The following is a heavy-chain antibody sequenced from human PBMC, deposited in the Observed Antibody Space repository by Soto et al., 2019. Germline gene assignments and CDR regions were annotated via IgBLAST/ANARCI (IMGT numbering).Heavy chain of an antibody. J-gene: IGHJ3*02. D-gene: IGHD1-26*01. CDR3: AKSTGWVAAFDI. CDR1: GYTLTELS. Sequence: ASVKVSCKVSGYTLTELSMHWVRQAPGKGLEWMGGFDPEDGETIYAQKFQGRVTMTEDTSTDTAYMELSSLRSEDTAVYYCAKSTGWVAAFDIWGQGTMVTVSS. CDR2: FDPEDGET. V-gene: IGHV1-24*01.